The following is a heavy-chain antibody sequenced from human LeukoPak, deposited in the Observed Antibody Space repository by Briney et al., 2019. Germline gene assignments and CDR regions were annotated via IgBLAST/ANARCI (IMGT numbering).Heavy chain of an antibody. CDR3: ASTGTGPHWLRLPLSSFDI. D-gene: IGHD5-12*01. CDR2: IYYSGST. V-gene: IGHV4-59*01. CDR1: GGSISSYY. J-gene: IGHJ3*02. Sequence: PSETLSLTCTVSGGSISSYYWSWIRQPPGKGLEWIGYIYYSGSTNYNPSLKSRVTISVDTSKNQFSLKLSSVTAADTAVYYCASTGTGPHWLRLPLSSFDIWGQGTMVTVSS.